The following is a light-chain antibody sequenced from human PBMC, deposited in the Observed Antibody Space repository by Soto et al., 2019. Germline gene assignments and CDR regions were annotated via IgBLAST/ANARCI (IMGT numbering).Light chain of an antibody. J-gene: IGKJ2*01. CDR3: HQYDNAPQT. CDR2: WAS. CDR1: QSVLYSSNNKNY. Sequence: DIVLTQSPDSLALSLGERATINCESSQSVLYSSNNKNYLAWYQLKSGQPPKLLFYWASTRESGVPDRFSASGSGTDFTLTINSLQAEDVAVYYCHQYDNAPQTYGQGTKVEIK. V-gene: IGKV4-1*01.